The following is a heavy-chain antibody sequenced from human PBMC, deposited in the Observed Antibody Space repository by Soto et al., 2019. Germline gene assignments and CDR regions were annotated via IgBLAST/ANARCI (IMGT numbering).Heavy chain of an antibody. V-gene: IGHV3-48*01. CDR1: GFTFSSYS. CDR2: ISSSSSTI. D-gene: IGHD3-16*01. CDR3: ARDREGDPVDY. J-gene: IGHJ4*02. Sequence: EVQLVESGGGLVQPGGSLRLSCAASGFTFSSYSMNWVRQAPGKGLEWVSYISSSSSTIYYADSVKGRFTISRDNAKNALYRQMNSLRAEDTAVYYCARDREGDPVDYWGQGTLVTVSS.